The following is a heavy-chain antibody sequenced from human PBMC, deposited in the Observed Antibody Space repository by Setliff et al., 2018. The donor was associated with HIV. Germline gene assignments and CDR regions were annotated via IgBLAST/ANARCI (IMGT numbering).Heavy chain of an antibody. Sequence: GSLRLSCAASGFTFSSYGMHWVRQAPGKGLEWVAVISYDGSNKYYADSVKGRFTISRDNAKNSLYLQMNSLRPEDTAVYYCARDCRVGWVFAYGMDVWGQGTLVTVS. J-gene: IGHJ6*02. D-gene: IGHD6-13*01. V-gene: IGHV3-30*03. CDR3: ARDCRVGWVFAYGMDV. CDR2: ISYDGSNK. CDR1: GFTFSSYG.